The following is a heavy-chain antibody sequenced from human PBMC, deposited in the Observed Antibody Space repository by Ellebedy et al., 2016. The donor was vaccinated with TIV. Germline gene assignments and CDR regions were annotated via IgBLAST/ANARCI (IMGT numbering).Heavy chain of an antibody. CDR2: IYYSGTT. CDR1: GDSISSYF. D-gene: IGHD3-22*01. V-gene: IGHV4-59*01. J-gene: IGHJ6*02. CDR3: ARDRFDVITGTNSAMDV. Sequence: PSETLSLTCTVSGDSISSYFWNWIRQPPGKGLEWIGYIYYSGTTNCNPSLKSRVTISIETSKNQFSLKLSSVTAADTAVYYCARDRFDVITGTNSAMDVWGQGTTVTVSS.